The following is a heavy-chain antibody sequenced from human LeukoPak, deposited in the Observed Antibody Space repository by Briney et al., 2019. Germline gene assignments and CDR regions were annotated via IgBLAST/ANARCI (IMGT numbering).Heavy chain of an antibody. D-gene: IGHD3-10*01. Sequence: GGSLRLSCAASGFTFSSFGMHWVRQAPGKGLEWVAVIWFDGSNKYYSDSVKGRFTISRDNSKNTLYLQVNSLRAEDTAVCYCARANYGSGSNYYYGMDVWGQGTTVTVSS. CDR3: ARANYGSGSNYYYGMDV. CDR2: IWFDGSNK. CDR1: GFTFSSFG. J-gene: IGHJ6*02. V-gene: IGHV3-33*01.